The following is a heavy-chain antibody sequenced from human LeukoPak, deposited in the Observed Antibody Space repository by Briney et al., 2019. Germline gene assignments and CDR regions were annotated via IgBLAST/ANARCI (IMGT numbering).Heavy chain of an antibody. J-gene: IGHJ4*02. D-gene: IGHD3-16*01. V-gene: IGHV4-4*02. CDR3: AREGGGTELYYFDY. CDR1: GGSISSSNW. Sequence: GTLSLTCSVSGGSISSSNWWSWVRQPPGKGLEWIGEIYHSGSTNYNPSLKSRVTISVDKSKNQFSLKLSCVTAADTAVYYCAREGGGTELYYFDYWGQGTLVTVSS. CDR2: IYHSGST.